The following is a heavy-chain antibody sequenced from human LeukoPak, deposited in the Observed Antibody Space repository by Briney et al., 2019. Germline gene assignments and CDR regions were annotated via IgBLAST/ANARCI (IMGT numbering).Heavy chain of an antibody. J-gene: IGHJ4*02. D-gene: IGHD3-16*01. CDR3: ARAVITFGGAVAKGFDC. CDR1: GGSFSTYY. V-gene: IGHV4-59*01. Sequence: SETLSLTCTVSGGSFSTYYWSWIRQPPGRGLEWMGYIYYSGSPDYNPSLKSRLTMSLDTSKNRFSLNRSSVTAADTAVYYCARAVITFGGAVAKGFDCWGQGTLVTVSS. CDR2: IYYSGSP.